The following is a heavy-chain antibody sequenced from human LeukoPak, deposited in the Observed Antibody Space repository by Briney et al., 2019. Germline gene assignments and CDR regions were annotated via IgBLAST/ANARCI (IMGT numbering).Heavy chain of an antibody. V-gene: IGHV1-69*04. CDR1: GGTFSSFG. Sequence: SVKVSCKASGGTFSSFGINWVRQAPGQGLEWMGRIIPIVGITDYAQKFQGRVTIIADNSTRTAYMELSSLTSEDTAVYYCARGLHFTMVRGGTTNYYYGMDVWGQGTSVTVSS. D-gene: IGHD3-10*01. J-gene: IGHJ6*02. CDR2: IIPIVGIT. CDR3: ARGLHFTMVRGGTTNYYYGMDV.